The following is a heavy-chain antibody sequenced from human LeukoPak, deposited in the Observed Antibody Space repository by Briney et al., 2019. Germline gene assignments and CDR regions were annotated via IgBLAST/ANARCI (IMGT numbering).Heavy chain of an antibody. V-gene: IGHV4-59*01. J-gene: IGHJ3*02. D-gene: IGHD5-24*01. CDR2: IYHSGST. CDR3: ARVGGMTTINNAAFDI. Sequence: PSETLSLTCSVSGGSINSDYWNWIRQTPGKGLEWIGYIYHSGSTNYNPSLKSRVTISIDKSKKQFSLKLISVTAADTAIYYCARVGGMTTINNAAFDIWGQGTMVTVSS. CDR1: GGSINSDY.